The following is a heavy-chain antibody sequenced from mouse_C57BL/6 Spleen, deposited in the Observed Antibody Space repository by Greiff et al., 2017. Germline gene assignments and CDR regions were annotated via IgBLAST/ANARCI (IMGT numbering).Heavy chain of an antibody. V-gene: IGHV1-54*01. CDR3: ARSYYYGSSRYWYVDV. CDR2: INPGSGGT. Sequence: QVQLQQSGAELVRPGTSVKVSCKASGYAFTNYLIEWVKQRPGQGLEWIGVINPGSGGTNYNEKFKGKATLTADKSSSTAYMQLSSLTSEDSAVYFCARSYYYGSSRYWYVDVWGTGTTVTVSS. D-gene: IGHD1-1*01. J-gene: IGHJ1*03. CDR1: GYAFTNYL.